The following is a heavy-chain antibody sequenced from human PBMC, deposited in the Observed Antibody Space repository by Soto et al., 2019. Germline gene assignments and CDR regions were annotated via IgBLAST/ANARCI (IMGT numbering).Heavy chain of an antibody. J-gene: IGHJ6*03. D-gene: IGHD2-21*01. V-gene: IGHV3-23*01. Sequence: GGSLRLSCAASGFTFSSYAMSWVRQAPGKGLEWVSAISGSGGSTYYADSVKGRFTISRDNSKNTLYLQMNSLRAEDTAVYYCARGGVGLFAPGYYYYYMDVWGKGTTVTVSS. CDR3: ARGGVGLFAPGYYYYYMDV. CDR2: ISGSGGST. CDR1: GFTFSSYA.